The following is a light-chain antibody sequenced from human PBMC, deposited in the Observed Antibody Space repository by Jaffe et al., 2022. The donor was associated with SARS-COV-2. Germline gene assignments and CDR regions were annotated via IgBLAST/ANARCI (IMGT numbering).Light chain of an antibody. J-gene: IGKJ2*01. CDR3: QQYGSSPYT. CDR2: GAS. CDR1: QSVRSSF. V-gene: IGKV3-20*01. Sequence: EIVLTQSPGTLSLSPGERATLSCRASQSVRSSFLAWYQQKPGQAPRLLIYGASNRATDIADRFTGSGSGTDFTLTISRLEPEDFAVYYCQQYGSSPYTFGQGTKLDIK.